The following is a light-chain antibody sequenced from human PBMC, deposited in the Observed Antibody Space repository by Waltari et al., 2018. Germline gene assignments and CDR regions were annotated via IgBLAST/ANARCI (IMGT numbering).Light chain of an antibody. J-gene: IGKJ5*01. V-gene: IGKV3-15*01. CDR1: QSVSSN. Sequence: EIVMTQSRATLSVSQGERATLSCRASQSVSSNLAWYQQKPGQAPRLLIYGASTRATGIPARFSGSGSGTEFTLTISSLQSEDFAVYYCQQYRTFGQGTRLEIK. CDR3: QQYRT. CDR2: GAS.